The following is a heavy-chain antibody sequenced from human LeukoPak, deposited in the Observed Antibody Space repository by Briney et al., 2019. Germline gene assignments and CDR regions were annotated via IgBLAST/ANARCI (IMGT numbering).Heavy chain of an antibody. CDR2: VSYDGGNK. D-gene: IGHD3-3*01. CDR1: GFTFSTYA. Sequence: PGGSLRLSCAASGFTFSTYAMHWVRQAPGKGLEWVAVVSYDGGNKYYADSVKGRFTISRDNSRNTLFLQVNSLRAEDTAVYYCARAERNAGVFDYWGQGTLVTVSS. J-gene: IGHJ4*02. CDR3: ARAERNAGVFDY. V-gene: IGHV3-30-3*01.